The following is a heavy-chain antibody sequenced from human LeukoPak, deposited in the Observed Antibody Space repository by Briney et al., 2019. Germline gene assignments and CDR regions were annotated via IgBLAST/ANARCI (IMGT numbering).Heavy chain of an antibody. CDR3: AKVSYDSSGSYYFDY. V-gene: IGHV3-23*01. J-gene: IGHJ4*02. CDR2: ISGSGGST. D-gene: IGHD3-22*01. Sequence: PGGSLRLSCAASGFTFSSYAMSWVRQAPGKGLEWVSAISGSGGSTYYADSVKGRFTISRDNSKNTLYLQMNSLRAEDTAVYYCAKVSYDSSGSYYFDYWGQGTLVTVSS. CDR1: GFTFSSYA.